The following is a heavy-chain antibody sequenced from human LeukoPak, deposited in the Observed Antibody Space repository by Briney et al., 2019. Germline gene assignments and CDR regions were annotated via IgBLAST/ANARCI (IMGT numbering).Heavy chain of an antibody. CDR1: GFTVSSNY. J-gene: IGHJ4*02. Sequence: GSLRLSCAASGFTVSSNYMSWVRQAPGKGLEWVSVIYSGGSTYYADSVKGRFTISRDNSKNTLYLQMNSLRAEDTAVYYCARGVYSYGPLYFDYWGQGTLVTVSS. CDR3: ARGVYSYGPLYFDY. V-gene: IGHV3-66*02. CDR2: IYSGGST. D-gene: IGHD5-18*01.